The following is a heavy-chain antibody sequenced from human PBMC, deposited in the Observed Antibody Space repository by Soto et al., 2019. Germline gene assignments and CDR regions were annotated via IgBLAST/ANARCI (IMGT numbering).Heavy chain of an antibody. D-gene: IGHD3-3*01. J-gene: IGHJ4*02. CDR3: AKGIGFWSGYCVY. CDR2: IYYSGST. V-gene: IGHV4-39*01. CDR1: GGSISSSSYY. Sequence: SETLSLTCTVSGGSISSSSYYWGWIRQPPGKGLEWIGSIYYSGSTYYNPSLKSRVTISVDTSKNQFSLKLSSVTAADTAVYYCAKGIGFWSGYCVYWGQGTLVIVSS.